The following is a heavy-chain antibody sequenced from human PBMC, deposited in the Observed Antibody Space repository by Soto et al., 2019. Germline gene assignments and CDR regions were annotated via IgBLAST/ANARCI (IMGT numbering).Heavy chain of an antibody. V-gene: IGHV4-59*01. CDR3: ARSRYFDWAFDY. Sequence: QVQLQESGPGLVKPSETLSLTCTVSGGSISSYYWSWIRQPPGKGLEWIGYIHYSGNTNYNPSLKSRVTISVDTSKNQFSLRLISVTAADTAVFYCARSRYFDWAFDYWGQGTLVAVSS. J-gene: IGHJ4*02. CDR1: GGSISSYY. CDR2: IHYSGNT. D-gene: IGHD3-9*01.